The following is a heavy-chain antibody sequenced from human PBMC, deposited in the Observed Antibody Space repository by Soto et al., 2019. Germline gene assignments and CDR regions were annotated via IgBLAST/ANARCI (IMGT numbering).Heavy chain of an antibody. Sequence: SETLSLTCAVYGGSFSSYYWSWIRQPPGKGLEWIGEINHSGSTNYNPSLKSRVTISVDTSKNQFSLKLSSVTAADTAVYYCASNQIVVVPATPSSFYYYYGMDVWGQGTTVTVSS. D-gene: IGHD2-2*01. J-gene: IGHJ6*02. CDR2: INHSGST. V-gene: IGHV4-34*01. CDR3: ASNQIVVVPATPSSFYYYYGMDV. CDR1: GGSFSSYY.